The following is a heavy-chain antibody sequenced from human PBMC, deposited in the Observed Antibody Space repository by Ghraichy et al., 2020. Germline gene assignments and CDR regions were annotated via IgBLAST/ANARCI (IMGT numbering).Heavy chain of an antibody. CDR1: GYSIRSGHY. V-gene: IGHV4-38-2*02. CDR3: ARGGTPGYKYYYGMDF. D-gene: IGHD3-10*01. Sequence: ESLNISCTVSGYSIRSGHYWGWIRRPPGKGLEWIGSISHRGSTYYNLSLKSGVSISRDTSKNQFSLRLSSVTAADTAVYYCARGGTPGYKYYYGMDFWGQGTTVTVSS. J-gene: IGHJ6*02. CDR2: ISHRGST.